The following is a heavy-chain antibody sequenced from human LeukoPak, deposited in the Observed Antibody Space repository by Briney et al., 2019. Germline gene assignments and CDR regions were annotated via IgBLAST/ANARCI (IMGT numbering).Heavy chain of an antibody. CDR3: AIPSRDSYGYYHWYFDL. V-gene: IGHV1-18*04. Sequence: GAAVKVSCKSAGYTFTGYYMHWVRQAPGQGLEWMGWISAYNGNTNYAQKLQGRATMTTDTSTSTAYMELRSLRSDDTAVYYCAIPSRDSYGYYHWYFDLWGRGTLVTVSS. J-gene: IGHJ2*01. D-gene: IGHD5-18*01. CDR2: ISAYNGNT. CDR1: GYTFTGYY.